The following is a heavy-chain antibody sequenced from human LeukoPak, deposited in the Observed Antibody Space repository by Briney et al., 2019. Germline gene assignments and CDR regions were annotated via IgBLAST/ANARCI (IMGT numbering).Heavy chain of an antibody. CDR2: INPNSGGT. CDR3: ARGPRLVGWHYYYYYYMDV. Sequence: VASVKVSCKASGYTFTGYYMHWVRQAPGQGLEWMGWINPNSGGTNYAQKFQGRVTMTRDTSISTAYMELSRLSSDDTAVYYCARGPRLVGWHYYYYYYMDVWGKGTTVTVSS. CDR1: GYTFTGYY. J-gene: IGHJ6*03. D-gene: IGHD6-6*01. V-gene: IGHV1-2*02.